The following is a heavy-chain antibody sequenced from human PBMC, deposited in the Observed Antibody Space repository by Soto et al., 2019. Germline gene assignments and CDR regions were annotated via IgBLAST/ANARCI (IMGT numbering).Heavy chain of an antibody. Sequence: PGGSLRLSCAASGFTFSSYAMSWVRQAPGKGLEWVSAISGSGGSTYYADSVKGRFTISRDNSKNTLYLQMNSLRAEDTAVYYCAKVPVLRFLEWLFSYYFDYWGQGTLVTVSS. CDR2: ISGSGGST. V-gene: IGHV3-23*01. CDR1: GFTFSSYA. CDR3: AKVPVLRFLEWLFSYYFDY. D-gene: IGHD3-3*01. J-gene: IGHJ4*02.